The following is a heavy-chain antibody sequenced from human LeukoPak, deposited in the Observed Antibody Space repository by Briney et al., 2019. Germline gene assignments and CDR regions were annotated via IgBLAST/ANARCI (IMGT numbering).Heavy chain of an antibody. Sequence: TSVKVSCKASGFTFTSSAMQWVRQARGQRLEWIGWIVVGSGNTNYAQKFQERVTITRDMSTSTAYMELSSLRSEDTAVYYCAAGESGFLEWGGYYYGMDVWGQGTTVTVSS. CDR2: IVVGSGNT. CDR3: AAGESGFLEWGGYYYGMDV. J-gene: IGHJ6*02. D-gene: IGHD3-3*01. CDR1: GFTFTSSA. V-gene: IGHV1-58*02.